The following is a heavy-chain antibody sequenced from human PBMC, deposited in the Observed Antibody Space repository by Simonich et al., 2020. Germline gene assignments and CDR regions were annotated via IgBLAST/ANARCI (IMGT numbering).Heavy chain of an antibody. D-gene: IGHD7-27*01. CDR2: IKQDGSEK. CDR3: ARDGLGTAYYYYMDV. V-gene: IGHV3-7*01. CDR1: GFTFSSYW. J-gene: IGHJ6*03. Sequence: EVQLVESGGGLVQPGGSLRLSCAASGFTFSSYWMSWVRQAPGKGLEWVANIKQDGSEKYYVDSVKGRFTISRDNAKNSLYLQMNSLRAEYTAVYYCARDGLGTAYYYYMDVWGKGTTVTVSS.